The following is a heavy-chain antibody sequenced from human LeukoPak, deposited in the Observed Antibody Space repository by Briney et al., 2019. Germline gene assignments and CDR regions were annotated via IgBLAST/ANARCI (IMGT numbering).Heavy chain of an antibody. V-gene: IGHV1-18*01. D-gene: IGHD3-10*01. CDR1: GYTFNSYG. CDR2: ISGYNGDT. Sequence: GASVKVSCKASGYTFNSYGISWVRQAPGQGLEWMGWISGYNGDTDYAQKFQGRISMTTDTSTSTAYMELRSLRSDDTAVYYCARDRVGEAGAIWIYWGQGSLVTVSS. CDR3: ARDRVGEAGAIWIY. J-gene: IGHJ4*02.